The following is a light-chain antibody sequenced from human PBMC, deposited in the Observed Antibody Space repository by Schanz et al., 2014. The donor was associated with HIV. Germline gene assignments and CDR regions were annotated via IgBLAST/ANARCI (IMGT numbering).Light chain of an antibody. V-gene: IGLV2-8*01. Sequence: QSALTQPPSASGSPGQSVTISCTGTSSDVGGYNHVSWYQQHPGKAPKLMIYEVIKRPSGVPDRFSGSKSGSTASLTVSGLQPEDEADYYCNSYTRTSTPVFGGGTKLTVL. CDR1: SSDVGGYNH. J-gene: IGLJ2*01. CDR2: EVI. CDR3: NSYTRTSTPV.